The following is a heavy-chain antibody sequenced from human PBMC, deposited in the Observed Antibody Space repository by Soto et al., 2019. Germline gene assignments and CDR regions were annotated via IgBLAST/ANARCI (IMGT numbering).Heavy chain of an antibody. Sequence: ASVKVSCKASGYTFTSYGISWVRQAPGQGLEWMGWISAYNGNTNYAQKLQGRVTMTTDTSTSTAYMELRSLRSDDTAVYYCARDRLDLWSGQRGDAFDIWGQGTMVTVS. CDR2: ISAYNGNT. V-gene: IGHV1-18*01. CDR3: ARDRLDLWSGQRGDAFDI. J-gene: IGHJ3*02. CDR1: GYTFTSYG. D-gene: IGHD3-3*01.